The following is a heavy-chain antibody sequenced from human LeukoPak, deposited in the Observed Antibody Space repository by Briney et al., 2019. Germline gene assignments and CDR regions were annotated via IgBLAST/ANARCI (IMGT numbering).Heavy chain of an antibody. CDR2: ISGSGSNT. V-gene: IGHV3-23*01. Sequence: GGSLRLSCAASGFPFSDYALSWVRQAPGKGLEWVSAISGSGSNTYYADSVKGRFTIARDNSKNTLFLQVDSLRADDTAVYYCAKRVPGGFYYDSSGPFDYWGPGTLATVSS. D-gene: IGHD3-22*01. CDR3: AKRVPGGFYYDSSGPFDY. J-gene: IGHJ4*02. CDR1: GFPFSDYA.